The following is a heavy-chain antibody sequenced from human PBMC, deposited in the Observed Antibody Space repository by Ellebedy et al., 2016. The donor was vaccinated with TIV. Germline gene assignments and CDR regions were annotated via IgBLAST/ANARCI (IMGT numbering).Heavy chain of an antibody. CDR1: GYKFTTYW. D-gene: IGHD5-18*01. CDR3: ARLNNVDTATVAVVGSFFDY. V-gene: IGHV5-51*01. CDR2: IYPGDSDS. J-gene: IGHJ4*02. Sequence: GGSLRLPCQASGYKFTTYWIGWVRQMPGKGLEWMGIIYPGDSDSRYSPSFQGQVTFSADKTISPAYLQWSSLKASDTAIYYCARLNNVDTATVAVVGSFFDYWGQGTLVSVSS.